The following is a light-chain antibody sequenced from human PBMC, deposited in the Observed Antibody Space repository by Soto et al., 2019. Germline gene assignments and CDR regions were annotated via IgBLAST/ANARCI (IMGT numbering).Light chain of an antibody. V-gene: IGKV1-5*03. J-gene: IGKJ1*01. CDR3: QQNKTYST. Sequence: IQLTQSRSTQPPSVGDIVYISCPSRQSISVWLAWYRQKPGKAPNLLFYQASRLESGVPSRFSGSGSGTEFTLTISSLQPDYVATYYCQQNKTYSTFGQGTKGDIK. CDR2: QAS. CDR1: QSISVW.